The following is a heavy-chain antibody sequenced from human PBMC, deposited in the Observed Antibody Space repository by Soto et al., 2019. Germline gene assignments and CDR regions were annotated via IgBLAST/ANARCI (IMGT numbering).Heavy chain of an antibody. Sequence: QVQLQESGPGLVKPSGTLSLTCAVSSGSISSSNWWSWVRQPPGKGLEWSGEIYHSGSTNDNPSLKRRVTISVDKSKNQFSPKLSSVTAADTDVYYCARVGIEGATNDYYYYYMDVWGKGTTVTVSS. V-gene: IGHV4-4*02. CDR2: IYHSGST. D-gene: IGHD5-12*01. J-gene: IGHJ6*03. CDR1: SGSISSSNW. CDR3: ARVGIEGATNDYYYYYMDV.